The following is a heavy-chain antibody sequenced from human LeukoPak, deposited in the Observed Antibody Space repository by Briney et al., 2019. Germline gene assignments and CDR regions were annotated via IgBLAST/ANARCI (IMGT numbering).Heavy chain of an antibody. V-gene: IGHV3-20*04. CDR1: GFTFDDYG. D-gene: IGHD6-13*01. Sequence: GGSLRLSCAASGFTFDDYGMSWVRQAPGNGLEWVSGVNWNGGSTGYADSVKGRFTISRDNAKNSLYLQMNSLRAEDTALYYCVGGLTAAGTPAADAFDIWGQGTMVTVSS. J-gene: IGHJ3*02. CDR3: VGGLTAAGTPAADAFDI. CDR2: VNWNGGST.